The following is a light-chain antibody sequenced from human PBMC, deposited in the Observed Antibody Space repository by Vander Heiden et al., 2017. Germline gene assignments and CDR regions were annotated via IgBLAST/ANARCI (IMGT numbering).Light chain of an antibody. J-gene: IGKJ5*01. Sequence: DIQMTQSPSTLSASIGDRVTITCRASQNINNWLAWYQQKPGKAPRVLINDASSLERGVPSRFSGSGSGTDFTLTISSLQPDDFATYYCQQDKSYSITFGQGTRLEIE. CDR1: QNINNW. CDR2: DAS. V-gene: IGKV1-5*01. CDR3: QQDKSYSIT.